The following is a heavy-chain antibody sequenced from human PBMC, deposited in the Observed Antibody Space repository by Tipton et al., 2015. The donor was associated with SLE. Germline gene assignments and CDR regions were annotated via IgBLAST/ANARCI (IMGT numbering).Heavy chain of an antibody. CDR2: INHSGTT. CDR1: GGSFSGYY. J-gene: IGHJ2*01. CDR3: ARGGQWLDDWDFDL. Sequence: LRLSCAVYGGSFSGYYWSWIRQPPGKGLEWIGEINHSGTTYYNPSLKSRITISIDTSKNQFSLRLTSVTAADTAVYYCARGGQWLDDWDFDLWGRGTLVTVSS. V-gene: IGHV4-34*01. D-gene: IGHD6-19*01.